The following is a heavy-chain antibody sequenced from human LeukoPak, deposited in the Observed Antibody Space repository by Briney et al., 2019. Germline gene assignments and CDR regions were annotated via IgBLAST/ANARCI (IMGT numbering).Heavy chain of an antibody. CDR2: IFYSGIT. J-gene: IGHJ3*02. D-gene: IGHD5-12*01. V-gene: IGHV4-31*03. Sequence: SQTLSLTCTVSGGSISSGGYYWSWFRQHPGKGLEWIGYIFYSGITYYNPSLKSRVTISVDTSKNQFSLKLSSVTAADTAVYYRARPRGYHHDAFDIWGQGTMVTVSS. CDR3: ARPRGYHHDAFDI. CDR1: GGSISSGGYY.